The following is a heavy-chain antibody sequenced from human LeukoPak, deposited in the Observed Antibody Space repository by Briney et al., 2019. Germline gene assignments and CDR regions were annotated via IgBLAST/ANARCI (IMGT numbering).Heavy chain of an antibody. CDR3: ARGYSSDY. Sequence: PGGSLRLSCAASGLTFRSYWMSWVRQAPGKGLEWVANIKQDGSEQYYVDSVKGRFTISRDNAKSSLYLQMDSLRVEDTAVYYCARGYSSDYWGQGTLVTVSS. J-gene: IGHJ4*02. V-gene: IGHV3-7*01. CDR2: IKQDGSEQ. D-gene: IGHD5-18*01. CDR1: GLTFRSYW.